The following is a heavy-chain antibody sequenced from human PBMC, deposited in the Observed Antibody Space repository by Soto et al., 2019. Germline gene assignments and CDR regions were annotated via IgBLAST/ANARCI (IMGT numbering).Heavy chain of an antibody. CDR2: ISGSGGGT. CDR1: GFTFSLYA. V-gene: IGHV3-23*01. J-gene: IGHJ4*02. Sequence: EVQLLESGGGLARAGGSLRLSCAASGFTFSLYAMSWVRQAPGKGLEWVSAISGSGGGTYYADSVKGRFTTSRDNSKNTLSLQMNCLRVEDTAVYYCAKGSAAARPYYFDYWGQGALVTVSS. D-gene: IGHD6-13*01. CDR3: AKGSAAARPYYFDY.